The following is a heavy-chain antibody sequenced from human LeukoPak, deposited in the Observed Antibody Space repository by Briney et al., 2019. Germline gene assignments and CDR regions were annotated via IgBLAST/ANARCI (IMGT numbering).Heavy chain of an antibody. CDR2: ISGSGGST. J-gene: IGHJ4*02. D-gene: IGHD2-8*01. V-gene: IGHV3-23*01. CDR1: GFTFDDYG. Sequence: GGSLRLSCAASGFTFDDYGMSWVRQAPGKGLEWVSAISGSGGSTYYADSVKGRFTISRDNSKNTLYLQMNSLRAEDTAVYYCAKGRSWGIVLMVYAPDYWGQGTLVTVSS. CDR3: AKGRSWGIVLMVYAPDY.